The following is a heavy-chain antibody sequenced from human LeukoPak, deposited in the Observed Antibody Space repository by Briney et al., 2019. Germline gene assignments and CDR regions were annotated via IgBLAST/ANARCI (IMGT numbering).Heavy chain of an antibody. Sequence: SETLSLTCAVSGYSISSGYYWGWIRQPPGKGLEGIGSIYHSGSTYYNPSLKRRVTISVDTSKNQFSLKLSSVTAADTAVYYCYQVAADAFDIWGQGTRVTVSS. J-gene: IGHJ3*02. V-gene: IGHV4-38-2*01. CDR1: GYSISSGYY. D-gene: IGHD2-15*01. CDR3: YQVAADAFDI. CDR2: IYHSGST.